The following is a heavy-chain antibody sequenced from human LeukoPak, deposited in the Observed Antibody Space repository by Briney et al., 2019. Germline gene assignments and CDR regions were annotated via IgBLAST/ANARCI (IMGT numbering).Heavy chain of an antibody. Sequence: PGGSLRLSCADSGFFFSSYWMSWVRQAPGKGLEWVAHIKEDGSVQYYVDSVKCRFTISRDNVKKPLYLQLNSLRAEDTAIYYCARQPVSPHDYFDSWGQGTLVTVSS. J-gene: IGHJ4*02. V-gene: IGHV3-7*01. D-gene: IGHD6-13*01. CDR3: ARQPVSPHDYFDS. CDR2: IKEDGSVQ. CDR1: GFFFSSYW.